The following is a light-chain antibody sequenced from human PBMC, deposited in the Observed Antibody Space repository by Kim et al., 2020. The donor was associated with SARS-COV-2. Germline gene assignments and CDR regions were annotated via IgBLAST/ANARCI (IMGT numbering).Light chain of an antibody. J-gene: IGLJ2*01. V-gene: IGLV3-21*04. CDR1: NIGSKS. Sequence: APGKTARTTCGGYNIGSKSVHWYQQKPGQAPVLVIYYDSDRPSGIPERFSGSNSGNTAILTISRVEAGDEAVYYCQVWDSSSDSVVFGGGTQLTVL. CDR2: YDS. CDR3: QVWDSSSDSVV.